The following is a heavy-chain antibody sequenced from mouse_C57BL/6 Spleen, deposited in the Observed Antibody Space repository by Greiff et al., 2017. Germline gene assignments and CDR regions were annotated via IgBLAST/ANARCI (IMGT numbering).Heavy chain of an antibody. J-gene: IGHJ2*01. V-gene: IGHV1-81*01. CDR1: GYTFTSSG. CDR3: ARSTYDYYYFDY. CDR2: IYPRSGNT. D-gene: IGHD2-4*01. Sequence: VQLQQSGAELARPGASVKLSCKASGYTFTSSGISWVKQRTGQGLEWIGEIYPRSGNTYYNEKFKGKATLPADKSSSTAYMELRSLTSEDSAVYFCARSTYDYYYFDYWGQGTTLTVSS.